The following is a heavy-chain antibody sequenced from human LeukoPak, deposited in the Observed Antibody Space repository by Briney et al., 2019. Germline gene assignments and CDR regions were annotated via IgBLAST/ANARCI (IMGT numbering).Heavy chain of an antibody. CDR3: ARGSSNIAGRNNWFDP. V-gene: IGHV3-21*01. D-gene: IGHD6-6*01. CDR1: GFTFSRHS. J-gene: IGHJ5*02. CDR2: ISTSSSYI. Sequence: GGSLRLSCAASGFTFSRHSMNWVRQAPGKGLEWVSSISTSSSYIDYADSVKGRFTIFRDNAKNSLYLQMNSLRADDTAVYYCARGSSNIAGRNNWFDPWSQGTLVTVSS.